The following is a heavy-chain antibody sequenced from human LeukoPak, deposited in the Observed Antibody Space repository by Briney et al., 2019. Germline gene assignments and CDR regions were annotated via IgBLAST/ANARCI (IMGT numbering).Heavy chain of an antibody. V-gene: IGHV1-8*03. J-gene: IGHJ5*02. CDR2: MNPNSSNT. D-gene: IGHD3-3*01. CDR1: GYTFTSYY. CDR3: ARGSEEDFWSGYYGSWFDP. Sequence: ASVKVSCKASGYTFTSYYMHWVRQAPGQGLEWMGWMNPNSSNTGYAQKFQGRVTITRNTSISTAYMELSSLRSEDTAVYYCARGSEEDFWSGYYGSWFDPWGQGTLVTVSS.